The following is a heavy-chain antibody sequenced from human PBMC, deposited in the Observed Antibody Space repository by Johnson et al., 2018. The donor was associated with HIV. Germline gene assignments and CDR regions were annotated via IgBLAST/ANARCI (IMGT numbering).Heavy chain of an antibody. V-gene: IGHV3-30-3*01. CDR1: EFTFSNYA. D-gene: IGHD3-10*01. Sequence: QVQLVESGGGVVQPGRSLKLSCAASEFTFSNYAMHSVRQAPGKGLEWVAVISYAGSSKYYADSMNGRFTISRDNSKNTLNLQMNSLRPEDTAVYYCAKGMGLSIGELSDAFHFWGLGTVVTVSS. CDR2: ISYAGSSK. CDR3: AKGMGLSIGELSDAFHF. J-gene: IGHJ3*01.